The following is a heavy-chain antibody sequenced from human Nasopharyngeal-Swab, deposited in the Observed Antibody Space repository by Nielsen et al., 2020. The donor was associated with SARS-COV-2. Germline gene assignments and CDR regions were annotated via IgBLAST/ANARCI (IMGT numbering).Heavy chain of an antibody. Sequence: GSLRLSCTVSGGSISSSSYYWGWVRQPPGKGLEWIGEIYHSGSTNYNPSLKSRVTISVDKSKNQFSLKLSSVTAADTAVYYCARTDYGDGIFDYWGQGTLVTVSS. CDR2: IYHSGST. D-gene: IGHD4-17*01. V-gene: IGHV4-39*07. CDR1: GGSISSSSYY. J-gene: IGHJ4*02. CDR3: ARTDYGDGIFDY.